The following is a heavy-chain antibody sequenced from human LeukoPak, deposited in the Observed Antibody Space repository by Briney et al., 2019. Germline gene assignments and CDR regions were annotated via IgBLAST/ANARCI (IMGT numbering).Heavy chain of an antibody. CDR1: GGSISSKFYY. Sequence: PSETLSLTCTVSGGSISSKFYYWDWIRQPPGKGLEWIGSVYYSGTTHYNPSLKTRVTISIDTSKNQFSLKLNSVTAADTAVYYCASKRRDGYITHAFDIWGQGTMVTVSS. CDR2: VYYSGTT. V-gene: IGHV4-39*01. D-gene: IGHD5-24*01. CDR3: ASKRRDGYITHAFDI. J-gene: IGHJ3*02.